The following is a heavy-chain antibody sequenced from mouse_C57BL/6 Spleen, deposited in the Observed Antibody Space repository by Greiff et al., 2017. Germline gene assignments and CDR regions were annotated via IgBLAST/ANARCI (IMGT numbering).Heavy chain of an antibody. CDR1: GYTFTSYW. CDR3: ARGDYGRNWYFDV. D-gene: IGHD1-1*01. V-gene: IGHV1-52*01. CDR2: IDPSDSET. Sequence: QVQLKQPGAELVRPGSSVKLSCKASGYTFTSYWMHWVKQRPIQGLEWIGNIDPSDSETHYNQKFKDKATLTVDKSSSTAYMQLSSLTSEDSAVYYCARGDYGRNWYFDVWGTGTTVTVSS. J-gene: IGHJ1*03.